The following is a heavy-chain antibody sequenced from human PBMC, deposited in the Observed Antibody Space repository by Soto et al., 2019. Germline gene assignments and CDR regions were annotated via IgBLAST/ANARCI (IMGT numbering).Heavy chain of an antibody. Sequence: QVQLMQSGAEVKKPGASVRVSCKASGYTFTNYYVHWVRQAPGQGLEWMGFINPNGGSTTYAKKFQGRFTVTTDTSTRTVYIQLSSLRSDDTAVFYCARSAPYDYWGQGTLVTVSS. J-gene: IGHJ4*02. CDR2: INPNGGST. CDR1: GYTFTNYY. CDR3: ARSAPYDY. V-gene: IGHV1-46*01.